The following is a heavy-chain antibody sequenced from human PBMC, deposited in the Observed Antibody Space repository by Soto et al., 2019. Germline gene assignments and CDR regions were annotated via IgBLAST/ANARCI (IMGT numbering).Heavy chain of an antibody. CDR1: GDSISSGGYS. Sequence: QLQLQESGSGLVKPSQTLSLTCAVSGDSISSGGYSWSWIRQPPGKGLEWIGYIYHSGSTYYNPSLKSRVTISVDRSKNQFSLKLSSVTAADTAVYYCASSHAGAHMTAAVDWGQGTLVTVSS. V-gene: IGHV4-30-2*01. D-gene: IGHD6-13*01. CDR3: ASSHAGAHMTAAVD. CDR2: IYHSGST. J-gene: IGHJ4*02.